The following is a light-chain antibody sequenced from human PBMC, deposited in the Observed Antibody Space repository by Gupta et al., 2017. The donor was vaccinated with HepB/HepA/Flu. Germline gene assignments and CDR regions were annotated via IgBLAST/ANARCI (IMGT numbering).Light chain of an antibody. CDR3: AASDASLVGPV. J-gene: IGLJ2*01. CDR2: CSV. CDR1: SSNIGSNP. V-gene: IGLV1-44*01. Sequence: QSVLTQPPSASGTPGQRVTISCSGGSSNIGSNPVNWYQQFPGTAPKGLIYCSVQRPSGVNDRFSCYTSGTYASPAISGLQSEDEADDYCAASDASLVGPVFGGGTKLTVL.